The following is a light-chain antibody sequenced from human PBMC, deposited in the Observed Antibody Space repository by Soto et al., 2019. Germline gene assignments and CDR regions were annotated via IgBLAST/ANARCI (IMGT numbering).Light chain of an antibody. CDR2: EVS. CDR1: SSDVGAYNY. V-gene: IGLV2-14*01. J-gene: IGLJ2*01. CDR3: SSYTVSSTSHVV. Sequence: QSVLTQPASVSGPPGQSITISCTGTSSDVGAYNYVSWYQQHPGKAPKLMIYEVSNRPSGVSNRFSGSKSGNTASLTISGLQAEDEADYYCSSYTVSSTSHVVFGGGTKVTVL.